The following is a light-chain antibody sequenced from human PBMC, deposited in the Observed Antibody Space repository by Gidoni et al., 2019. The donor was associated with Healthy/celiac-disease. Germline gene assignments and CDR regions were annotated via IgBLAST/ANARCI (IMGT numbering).Light chain of an antibody. CDR2: KAS. CDR1: QSISSW. Sequence: DIQLTQHPSSLSASVGDRVTTTCRASQSISSWLAWYQHKPGKAPKLLIYKASSLESGVPSRFSGSGSGTEFTLTISSLQPDDFATYYCQKYNSYLYSFGQGTKLEIK. V-gene: IGKV1-5*03. CDR3: QKYNSYLYS. J-gene: IGKJ2*03.